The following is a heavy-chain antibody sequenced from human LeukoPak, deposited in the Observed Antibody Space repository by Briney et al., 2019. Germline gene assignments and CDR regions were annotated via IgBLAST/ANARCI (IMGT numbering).Heavy chain of an antibody. J-gene: IGHJ4*02. D-gene: IGHD3-22*01. CDR2: FDPEDGKT. CDR1: GYTLTELS. V-gene: IGHV1-24*01. CDR3: ATVNYYYDSSGYHDY. Sequence: ASVKVSCKVSGYTLTELSMHWVRQAPGKGLEWVGGFDPEDGKTIYAQKFQGRVTMTEDTSTDTAYMELSSLRSEDTAVYYCATVNYYYDSSGYHDYWGQGTLVTVSS.